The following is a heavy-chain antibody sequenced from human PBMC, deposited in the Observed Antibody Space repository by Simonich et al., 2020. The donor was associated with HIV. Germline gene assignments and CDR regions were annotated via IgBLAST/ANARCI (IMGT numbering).Heavy chain of an antibody. CDR1: GGSFSDYY. D-gene: IGHD3-22*01. J-gene: IGHJ4*02. V-gene: IGHV4-34*01. CDR2: INHSGTT. Sequence: QVQLQQWGAGLLNPSETLSLSCAVYGGSFSDYYWSWIRKSPGKGLGWIWEINHSGTTNYNPSLKRRVTISVDTSKNQFSLKLSAVTVADTAVYYCARNGFYYDSSGYCLFDYWGQGTLVTVSS. CDR3: ARNGFYYDSSGYCLFDY.